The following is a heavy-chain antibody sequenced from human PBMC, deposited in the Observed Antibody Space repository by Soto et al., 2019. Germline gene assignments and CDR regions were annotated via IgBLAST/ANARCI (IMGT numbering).Heavy chain of an antibody. CDR1: GFTFSSYA. Sequence: GGSLRLSCAASGFTFSSYAMSWVRQAPGKGLEWVSAISGSDSSTYYADSVKGRFTISRDNSKNTLYLQMNSLRVEDTAIYYCAKENTISAAWGDLDYWGQGTLVTVSS. D-gene: IGHD3-3*01. J-gene: IGHJ4*02. CDR3: AKENTISAAWGDLDY. V-gene: IGHV3-23*01. CDR2: ISGSDSST.